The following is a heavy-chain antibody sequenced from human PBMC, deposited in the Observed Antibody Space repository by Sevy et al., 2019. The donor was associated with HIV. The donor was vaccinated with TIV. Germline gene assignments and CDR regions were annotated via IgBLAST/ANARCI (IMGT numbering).Heavy chain of an antibody. CDR1: GGSMNNYY. D-gene: IGHD2-15*01. CDR3: ARGTYCTGGTCPGSWFDP. CDR2: IYYSGPT. V-gene: IGHV4-59*01. J-gene: IGHJ5*02. Sequence: SETLSLTCTVSGGSMNNYYWSWIRQPPGKGLEWIGYIYYSGPTNYNPSLKSRVTISVDTSKNQFSLKLSSVTAADTAVYYCARGTYCTGGTCPGSWFDPWGQGSLVTVSS.